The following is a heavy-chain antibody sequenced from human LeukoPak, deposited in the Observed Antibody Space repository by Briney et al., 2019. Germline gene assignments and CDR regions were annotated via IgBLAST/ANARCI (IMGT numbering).Heavy chain of an antibody. CDR3: AKVQYHCGSGSYYFDY. V-gene: IGHV3-30*18. CDR2: ISYDGSNK. D-gene: IGHD3-10*01. J-gene: IGHJ4*02. CDR1: GFTFSSYG. Sequence: PGRSLRLSCAASGFTFSSYGMHWVRQAPGKGLEWVAVISYDGSNKYYADSVKGRFTISRDNSKNTLYLQMNSLRAEDTAVYYCAKVQYHCGSGSYYFDYWGQGTLVTVSS.